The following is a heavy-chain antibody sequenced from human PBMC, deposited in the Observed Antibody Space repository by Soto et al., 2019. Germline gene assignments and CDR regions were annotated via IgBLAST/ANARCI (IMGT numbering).Heavy chain of an antibody. V-gene: IGHV4-39*01. CDR2: IYYSGST. D-gene: IGHD2-2*02. CDR1: GGSISSYY. J-gene: IGHJ6*02. CDR3: ARLSTGYCISTSCYMRDLYYYYYGMDV. Sequence: LSLTCTVSGGSISSYYWSWIRQPPGKGLEWIGSIYYSGSTYYNPSLKSRVTISVDTSKNQFSLKLSSVTAADTAVYYCARLSTGYCISTSCYMRDLYYYYYGMDVWGQGTTVTVSS.